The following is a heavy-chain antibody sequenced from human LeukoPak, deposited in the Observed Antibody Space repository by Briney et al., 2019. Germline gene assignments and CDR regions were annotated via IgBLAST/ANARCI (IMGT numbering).Heavy chain of an antibody. D-gene: IGHD2-15*01. CDR1: GFTFSSYA. V-gene: IGHV3-30-3*01. Sequence: PGRSLRLSCAASGFTFSSYAMHWVRQAPGKGLEWVAVISYDGSNKYYADSVKGRFTISRDNSKNTLYLQMNSLRAEDTAVYYCAKVKGEDSWDAFDIWGQGTMVTVSS. CDR2: ISYDGSNK. J-gene: IGHJ3*02. CDR3: AKVKGEDSWDAFDI.